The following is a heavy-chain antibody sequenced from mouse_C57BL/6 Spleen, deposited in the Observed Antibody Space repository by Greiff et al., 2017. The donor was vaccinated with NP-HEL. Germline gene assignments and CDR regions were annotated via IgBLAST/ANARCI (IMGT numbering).Heavy chain of an antibody. CDR1: GYTFTDYY. V-gene: IGHV1-76*01. J-gene: IGHJ1*03. D-gene: IGHD2-13*01. CDR2: IYPGSGNT. Sequence: QVQLKESGAELVRPGASVKLSCKASGYTFTDYYINWVKQRPGQGLEWIARIYPGSGNTYYNEKFKGKATLTAEKSSSTAYMQLSSLTSEDSAVYFCAREDYKGYFDVWGTGTTVTVSS. CDR3: AREDYKGYFDV.